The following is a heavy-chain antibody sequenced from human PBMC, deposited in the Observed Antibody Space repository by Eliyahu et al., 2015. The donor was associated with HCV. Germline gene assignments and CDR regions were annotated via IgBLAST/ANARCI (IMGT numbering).Heavy chain of an antibody. CDR2: IYSGGST. J-gene: IGHJ4*02. CDR1: GFTVSSNY. Sequence: EVQLVESGGGLVQPGGSLRLSCAASGFTVSSNYMSWVRQAPGKGLEWVSVIYSGGSTYYADSVKGRFTISRDNSKNTLYLQMNSLRAEDTAVYYCARESRYSYGYDYWGQGTLVTVSS. CDR3: ARESRYSYGYDY. D-gene: IGHD5-18*01. V-gene: IGHV3-66*01.